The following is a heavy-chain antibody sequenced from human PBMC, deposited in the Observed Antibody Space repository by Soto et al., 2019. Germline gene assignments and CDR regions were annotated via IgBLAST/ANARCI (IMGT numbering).Heavy chain of an antibody. CDR2: IYPGDSDT. CDR1: GNSFTSYG. D-gene: IGHD6-6*01. CDR3: ARHSSSPLYYYYGMDV. J-gene: IGHJ6*02. V-gene: IGHV5-51*01. Sequence: XESLKISWKCSGNSFTSYGIGWVRQMPGKGLEWMGIIYPGDSDTRYSPSFQGQVTISADKSISTAYLQWSSLKASDTAMYYCARHSSSPLYYYYGMDVWGQGTTVTVSS.